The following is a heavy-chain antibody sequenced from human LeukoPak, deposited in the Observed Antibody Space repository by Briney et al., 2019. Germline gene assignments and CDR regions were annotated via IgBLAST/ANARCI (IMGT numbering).Heavy chain of an antibody. CDR2: ISGSGGST. CDR1: GFTFSNYA. V-gene: IGHV3-23*01. CDR3: AKVGPIYCSSTSCYDY. Sequence: GGSLRLSCAASGFTFSNYAMSWVRQAPGKGLEWVSAISGSGGSTYYADSAKGRFTISRDNSKNTLYLQMNSLRAEDTAVYYCAKVGPIYCSSTSCYDYWGQGTLVTVSS. J-gene: IGHJ4*02. D-gene: IGHD2-2*01.